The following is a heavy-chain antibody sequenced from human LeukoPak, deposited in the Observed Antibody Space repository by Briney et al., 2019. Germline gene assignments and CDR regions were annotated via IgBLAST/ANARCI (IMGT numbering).Heavy chain of an antibody. Sequence: ASVKVSCKASGYTFTSYNMHWVRQAPGQGLEWMGWISAYNGNTNYAQKLQGRVTMTTDTSTSTAYMELRSLRSDDTAVYYCARQETAYGDYVRDYYYYYYMDVWGKGTTVTVSS. D-gene: IGHD4-17*01. CDR2: ISAYNGNT. CDR3: ARQETAYGDYVRDYYYYYYMDV. V-gene: IGHV1-18*04. CDR1: GYTFTSYN. J-gene: IGHJ6*03.